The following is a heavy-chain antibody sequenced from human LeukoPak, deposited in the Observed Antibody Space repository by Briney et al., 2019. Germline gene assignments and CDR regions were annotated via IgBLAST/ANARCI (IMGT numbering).Heavy chain of an antibody. CDR3: AKGPSRTWELLGFFDY. CDR1: GFTFSSYT. CDR2: ISTSNSHI. D-gene: IGHD1-26*01. V-gene: IGHV3-21*01. J-gene: IGHJ4*02. Sequence: PGGSVRLSCAASGFTFSSYTMNWVRQAPGKGLEWVSSISTSNSHIYYADSVKGRFTISRDNSKNTLYLQMNSLRVDDTAVYYCAKGPSRTWELLGFFDYWGQGTLVTVSS.